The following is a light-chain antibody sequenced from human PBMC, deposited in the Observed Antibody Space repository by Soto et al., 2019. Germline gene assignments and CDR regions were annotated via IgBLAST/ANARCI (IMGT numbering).Light chain of an antibody. V-gene: IGKV3-15*01. CDR2: GAS. J-gene: IGKJ2*01. CDR3: QQYNNWYMYT. Sequence: EIVLTQSPGTLSLSPGERATLSCRASQSVSSNLAWYQQKPGQAPRLLIYGASTRATGIPARFSGSGSGTEFTLTISSLQSEDFAVYYCQQYNNWYMYTFGQGTKVDIK. CDR1: QSVSSN.